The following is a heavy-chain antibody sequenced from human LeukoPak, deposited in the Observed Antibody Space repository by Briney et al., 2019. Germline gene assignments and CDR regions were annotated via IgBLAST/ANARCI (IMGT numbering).Heavy chain of an antibody. CDR3: ARVAGGKFHLDY. V-gene: IGHV3-21*01. Sequence: GGSLRLSCAASGFAFSTYSMNWVRQAPGKGLEWISSITSTGTYIYYADSVKGRFTISRDNAKNSLYLQMNSLRAEDTAVYFCARVAGGKFHLDYWGQGNQVTVSS. D-gene: IGHD6-13*01. J-gene: IGHJ4*02. CDR2: ITSTGTYI. CDR1: GFAFSTYS.